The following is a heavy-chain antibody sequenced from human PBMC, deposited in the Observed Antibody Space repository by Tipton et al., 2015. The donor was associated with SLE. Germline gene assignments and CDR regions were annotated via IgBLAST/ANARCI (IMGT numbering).Heavy chain of an antibody. CDR3: ARSSSVRTLLWPTFAY. Sequence: LRLSCTVSGGSISSYFWSWIRQPPGKGLEWIGYIYYSGSTNYSPSLKSRLTISIDMSKNQVSLKLTSVTAADTAGYFCARSSSVRTLLWPTFAYWGQGTLVTVSS. CDR1: GGSISSYF. J-gene: IGHJ4*01. CDR2: IYYSGST. D-gene: IGHD2/OR15-2a*01. V-gene: IGHV4-59*08.